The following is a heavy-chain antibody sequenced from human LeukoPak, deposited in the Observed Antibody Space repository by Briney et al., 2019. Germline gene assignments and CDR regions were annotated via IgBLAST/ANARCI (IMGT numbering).Heavy chain of an antibody. V-gene: IGHV1-2*02. Sequence: ASVKVSCKTSGYTFTGYYMQWVRQAPGQGLEWMGWINPNSGDTNYAQKFQGRVTMTKDTSISSVYLELSSLRLDDTAVYYCARAGGRQRTNYFDYWGQGTLVTVSS. D-gene: IGHD1-26*01. J-gene: IGHJ4*02. CDR1: GYTFTGYY. CDR3: ARAGGRQRTNYFDY. CDR2: INPNSGDT.